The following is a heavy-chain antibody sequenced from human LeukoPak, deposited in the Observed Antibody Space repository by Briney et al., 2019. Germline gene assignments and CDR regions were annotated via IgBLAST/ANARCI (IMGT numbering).Heavy chain of an antibody. D-gene: IGHD6-13*01. CDR1: GYPFISYF. CDR2: INPSSGDT. Sequence: ASVKVSCKASGYPFISYFIHWVRQAPEQGLEWMGIINPSSGDTNYAQQFQGRVTVTTDTSTSTIYMELSSLRSDDTGVYYCARDALTVAALGYFDSWGQGTLVTVSS. CDR3: ARDALTVAALGYFDS. V-gene: IGHV1-46*01. J-gene: IGHJ4*02.